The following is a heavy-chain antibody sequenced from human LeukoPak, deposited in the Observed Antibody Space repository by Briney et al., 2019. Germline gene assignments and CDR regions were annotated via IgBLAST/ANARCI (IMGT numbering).Heavy chain of an antibody. CDR2: IYYSGST. CDR3: ARTSSSGLVGGYYFDY. CDR1: GGSISSYY. J-gene: IGHJ4*02. Sequence: SETLSLTCTVSGGSISSYYWSWIRQPPGKGLEWIGYIYYSGSTNYNPSLKSRVTISVDTSKNQFSLKLSSVTAADTAVYYCARTSSSGLVGGYYFDYWGQGTLVTVSS. D-gene: IGHD6-19*01. V-gene: IGHV4-59*08.